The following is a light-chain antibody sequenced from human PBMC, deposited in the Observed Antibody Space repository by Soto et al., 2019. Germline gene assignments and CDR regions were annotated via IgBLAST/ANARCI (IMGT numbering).Light chain of an antibody. J-gene: IGKJ1*01. CDR2: DAS. V-gene: IGKV1-5*01. CDR1: QSISSW. CDR3: QQYNNFWT. Sequence: DIQMSQSPSALSASVGDRVTITCRASQSISSWLAWYQQKPGKAPRFLIYDASYLERGVPSRFSGSGSGTEFTLTISDLQPDDLATYYCQQYNNFWTFGPGTKVEI.